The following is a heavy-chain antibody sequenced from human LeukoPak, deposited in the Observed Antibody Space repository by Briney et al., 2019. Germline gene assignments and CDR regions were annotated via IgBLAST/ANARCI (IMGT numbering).Heavy chain of an antibody. V-gene: IGHV3-11*01. CDR3: ARESRYCSGGSCYSYYYGMDV. J-gene: IGHJ6*02. Sequence: GGSLRLSCAASGFTFSDYYKSWIRQAPGKGLEWVPYISSSGSTIYYADSVKGRFTISRDNAKNSLYLQMNSLRAEDTAVYYCARESRYCSGGSCYSYYYGMDVWGQGTTVTVSS. CDR1: GFTFSDYY. D-gene: IGHD2-15*01. CDR2: ISSSGSTI.